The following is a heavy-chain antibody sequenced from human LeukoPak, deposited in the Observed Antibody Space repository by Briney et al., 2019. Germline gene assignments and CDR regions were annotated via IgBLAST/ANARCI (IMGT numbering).Heavy chain of an antibody. D-gene: IGHD3-10*01. CDR2: ISSSSSAI. CDR1: GFTFSSYN. Sequence: TGGSLRLSCAASGFTFSSYNMNWVRQAPGKGLEWVSFISSSSSAIYYSDSVKGRFTISRDDARNSLFLQMNSLRAEDTAVYYCARQQAGGYYGHWGQGTLVTVSS. CDR3: ARQQAGGYYGH. J-gene: IGHJ4*02. V-gene: IGHV3-48*01.